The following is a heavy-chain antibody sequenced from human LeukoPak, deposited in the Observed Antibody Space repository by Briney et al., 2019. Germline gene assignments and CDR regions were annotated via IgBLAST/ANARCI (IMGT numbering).Heavy chain of an antibody. J-gene: IGHJ4*02. Sequence: PSETLSLTCAVYGGSFSGYYWSWIRQTPGKGLEWIGEINHSGSTNYNPSLKSRVTISVDTSKNQFSLKLSSVTAADTAVYYCARGGYFDHWGQGTLVTVSS. CDR2: INHSGST. V-gene: IGHV4-34*01. CDR3: ARGGYFDH. CDR1: GGSFSGYY.